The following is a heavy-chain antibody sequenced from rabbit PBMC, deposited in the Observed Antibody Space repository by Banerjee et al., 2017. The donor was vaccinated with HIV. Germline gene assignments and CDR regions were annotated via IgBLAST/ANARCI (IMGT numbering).Heavy chain of an antibody. D-gene: IGHD7-1*01. CDR1: GFDFSSNA. J-gene: IGHJ4*01. Sequence: QVQLEESGGGLVKPEGSLTLTCTASGFDFSSNALCWVRQAPGKGLEWIGCIYTGSGSTYYASWAKGRFTISKTSSTTVTLQMTSLTAADTATYFCARNSGDPGWHFKLRGQGTLVTVS. CDR2: IYTGSGST. V-gene: IGHV1S45*01. CDR3: ARNSGDPGWHFKL.